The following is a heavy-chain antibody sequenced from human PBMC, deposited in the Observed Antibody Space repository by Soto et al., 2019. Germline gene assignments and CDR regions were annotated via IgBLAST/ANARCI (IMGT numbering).Heavy chain of an antibody. D-gene: IGHD6-19*01. CDR2: INPNSGGT. Sequence: ASVRVSCKASGYTFTGYYMHWVRQAPGQGLEWMGWINPNSGGTNYAQKFQGWVTMTRDTSISTAYMELSRLRSDDTAVYYCARELIAVAGTGYYGMDVWGQGTTVTVSS. CDR3: ARELIAVAGTGYYGMDV. CDR1: GYTFTGYY. J-gene: IGHJ6*02. V-gene: IGHV1-2*04.